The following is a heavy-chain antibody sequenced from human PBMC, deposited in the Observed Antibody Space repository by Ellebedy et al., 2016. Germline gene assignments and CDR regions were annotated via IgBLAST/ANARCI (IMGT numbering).Heavy chain of an antibody. J-gene: IGHJ1*01. V-gene: IGHV4-4*07. CDR2: IYSSGST. CDR3: ARSAVAGTTAEYFQH. Sequence: SETLSLXCTVSGGSISSYYWSWIRQPAGKGLEWIGRIYSSGSTNYNPSLKSRVTMSVDTSKNQFSLKLSSVTAADTVVYYCARSAVAGTTAEYFQHWGQGTLVTVSS. CDR1: GGSISSYY. D-gene: IGHD6-19*01.